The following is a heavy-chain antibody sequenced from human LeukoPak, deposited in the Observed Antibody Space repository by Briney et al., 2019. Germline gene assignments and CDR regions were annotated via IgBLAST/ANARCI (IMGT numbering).Heavy chain of an antibody. J-gene: IGHJ5*02. CDR3: ARHPSGRMWLQQGGWFDP. D-gene: IGHD5-24*01. CDR1: GGSISSSSYY. CDR2: IYYSGST. V-gene: IGHV4-39*01. Sequence: PSETLSLTCTVSGGSISSSSYYWGWIRQPPGKGLEWIGSIYYSGSTYYNPSLKSRVTISVDTSKNQFSLKLTSVTAADTAVYYCARHPSGRMWLQQGGWFDPWGQGTLVTVSS.